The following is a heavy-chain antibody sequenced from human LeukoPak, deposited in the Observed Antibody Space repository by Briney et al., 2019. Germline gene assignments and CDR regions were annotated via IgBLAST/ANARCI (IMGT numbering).Heavy chain of an antibody. V-gene: IGHV3-9*01. J-gene: IGHJ4*02. CDR1: GITFDEYA. CDR3: AMESRIAVAAIDY. Sequence: GRSLRLSCAASGITFDEYAMNWVRQAPGKGLEWVSNINWNTGVIVYADSVKGRFTVSRDNAKTSLFLQMNSLRAEDTALYYCAMESRIAVAAIDYWGQGTLVTVSS. CDR2: INWNTGVI. D-gene: IGHD6-19*01.